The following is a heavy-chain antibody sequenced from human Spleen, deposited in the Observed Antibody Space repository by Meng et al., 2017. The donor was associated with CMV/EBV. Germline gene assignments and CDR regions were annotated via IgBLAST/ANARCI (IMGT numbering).Heavy chain of an antibody. D-gene: IGHD3-22*01. CDR2: IIPVFSTP. J-gene: IGHJ4*02. CDR3: ARGPYYYDTSGQKGFDY. V-gene: IGHV1-69*05. CDR1: GGTFNSHA. Sequence: SVKVSCKASGGTFNSHAVSWVRQAPGQGLEWMGLIIPVFSTPNYAQKFQGRVTITTDESTTTAYMELSGLRSEDTAVYYCARGPYYYDTSGQKGFDYWGQGTLVTVSS.